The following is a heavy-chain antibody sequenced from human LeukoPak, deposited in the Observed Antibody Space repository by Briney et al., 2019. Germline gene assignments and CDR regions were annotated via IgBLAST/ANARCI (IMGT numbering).Heavy chain of an antibody. Sequence: PGGSLRLSCAVSEFTFSSRAMSWVRQAPGKGLEWVSAISGSGGSTYYADSVKGRFTISRDNSKNTLYLQMNSLRAEDTAVYYCARGSGDFDYWGQGTLVTVSS. D-gene: IGHD1-26*01. CDR1: EFTFSSRA. CDR2: ISGSGGST. CDR3: ARGSGDFDY. J-gene: IGHJ4*02. V-gene: IGHV3-23*01.